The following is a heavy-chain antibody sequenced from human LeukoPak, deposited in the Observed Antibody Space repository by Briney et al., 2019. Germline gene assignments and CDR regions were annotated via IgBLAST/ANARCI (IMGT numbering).Heavy chain of an antibody. Sequence: GGSLRLSCAASGFTFDDYGMSWVRHAPGKGLEWVSGINWNGGSTGYADSVKGRFTISRDNAKNSLYLQMNSLRAEDTAVYYCASYYGSGSHFDYWGQGTLVTVSP. CDR3: ASYYGSGSHFDY. CDR2: INWNGGST. V-gene: IGHV3-20*04. D-gene: IGHD3-10*01. CDR1: GFTFDDYG. J-gene: IGHJ4*02.